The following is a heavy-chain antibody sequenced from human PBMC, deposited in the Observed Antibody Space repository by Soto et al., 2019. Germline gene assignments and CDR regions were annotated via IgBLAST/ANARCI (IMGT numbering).Heavy chain of an antibody. CDR3: ARLEGLATISYYFDF. CDR2: IYYRGNT. CDR1: DDSINSDKYY. J-gene: IGHJ4*02. V-gene: IGHV4-39*01. D-gene: IGHD3-9*01. Sequence: SETLSLTCSVSDDSINSDKYYWGWIRQPPGKGLEWIGSIYYRGNTYYNPSLQTRVTISLDKSKSQFSLKLNSVTAADSAVFFCARLEGLATISYYFDFWGPGALVTVSS.